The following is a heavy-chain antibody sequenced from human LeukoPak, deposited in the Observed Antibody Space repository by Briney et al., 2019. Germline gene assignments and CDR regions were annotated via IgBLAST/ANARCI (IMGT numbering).Heavy chain of an antibody. CDR1: GFTFSSYW. CDR2: INSDGSST. V-gene: IGHV3-74*01. J-gene: IGHJ4*02. CDR3: ARDPLNRLGYYFDY. D-gene: IGHD6-19*01. Sequence: GGSLRLSCAASGFTFSSYWMHWVRQAPGKGLVWVSRINSDGSSTSYADSVKGRFTISRDSAKNTLYLQMNSLRAEDTAVYYCARDPLNRLGYYFDYWGQGTLVTVSS.